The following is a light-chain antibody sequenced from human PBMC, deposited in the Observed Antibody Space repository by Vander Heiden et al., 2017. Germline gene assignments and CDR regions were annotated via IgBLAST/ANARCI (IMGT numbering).Light chain of an antibody. Sequence: SALTQPRSVSGSPGQSVTVSCTGTSNDVGGYNYVSWFQHYPGKAPKLILHDVNKRPSGVPARFSGSKSGNTASLTISGLQAEDEADYFCCSYAGGPFVFGTGTQVTVL. CDR2: DVN. CDR1: SNDVGGYNY. J-gene: IGLJ1*01. CDR3: CSYAGGPFV. V-gene: IGLV2-11*01.